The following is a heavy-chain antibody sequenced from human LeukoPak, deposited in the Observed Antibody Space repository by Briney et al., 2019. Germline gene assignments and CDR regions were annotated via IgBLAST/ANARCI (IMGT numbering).Heavy chain of an antibody. Sequence: ASVKVSCKASGYTFTSYDINWVRQATGQGLEWMGWMNPNSGNTGYAQKFQGRVTMTRNTSISTAYMELSSLRSEDTAVYYCARVLAYYDFWSGLYYYYYGMDVCGQGTTVTVSS. CDR2: MNPNSGNT. V-gene: IGHV1-8*01. J-gene: IGHJ6*02. CDR1: GYTFTSYD. D-gene: IGHD3-3*01. CDR3: ARVLAYYDFWSGLYYYYYGMDV.